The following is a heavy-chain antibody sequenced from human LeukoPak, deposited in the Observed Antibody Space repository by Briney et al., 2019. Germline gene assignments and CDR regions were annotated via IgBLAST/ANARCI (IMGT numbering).Heavy chain of an antibody. CDR1: GGSITSAYYY. Sequence: SETLSLTCSVSGGSITSAYYYWTWIRQPPGKGLEWIGYIFHSGSPYYNPSLKSRVTISVDRSKNQFSLNLSSVTAADTAVYYCGMVTMIVVVIDWGQGTLVTVSS. CDR3: GMVTMIVVVID. CDR2: IFHSGSP. D-gene: IGHD3-22*01. J-gene: IGHJ4*02. V-gene: IGHV4-30-2*01.